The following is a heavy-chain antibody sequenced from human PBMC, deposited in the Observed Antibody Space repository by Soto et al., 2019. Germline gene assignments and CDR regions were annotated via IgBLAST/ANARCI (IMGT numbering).Heavy chain of an antibody. CDR2: IWYDGNTK. CDR3: ARPLVAPVAGPYYYGMDV. Sequence: GGSLRLSCTASGFTFNSYGFNWVRQAPGKGLEWVAVIWYDGNTKYYADSVKGRFTNSRDNLRSTVYLQMNSLTAEDTAVYYCARPLVAPVAGPYYYGMDVWGQGTTVTVS. CDR1: GFTFNSYG. V-gene: IGHV3-33*01. J-gene: IGHJ6*02. D-gene: IGHD6-19*01.